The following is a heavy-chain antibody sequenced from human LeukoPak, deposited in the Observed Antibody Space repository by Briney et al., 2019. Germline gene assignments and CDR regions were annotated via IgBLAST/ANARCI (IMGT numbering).Heavy chain of an antibody. CDR1: GYTFTSYY. CDR2: INPSGGST. J-gene: IGHJ4*02. V-gene: IGHV1-46*01. CDR3: ARFIFGFYFDY. D-gene: IGHD3-10*02. Sequence: ASVKLSCEASGYTFTSYYTHWVRQAPGQGLEWMGKINPSGGSTSYAQKFQARVTMTRDTSTSTVYMDLSSLRSEDTALYYCARFIFGFYFDYWGQGTLVTVSS.